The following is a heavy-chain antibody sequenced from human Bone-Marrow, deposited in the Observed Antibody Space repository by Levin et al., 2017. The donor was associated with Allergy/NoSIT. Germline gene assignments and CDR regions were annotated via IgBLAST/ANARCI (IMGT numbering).Heavy chain of an antibody. Sequence: VASVKVSCKASGDTFTRDYVHWVRQAPGHGLEWMGIIHPSVGSTTYARSFQGRLTLTGDTSTSTVYMELSSLGSEDTAVYYCARVEVGGLGHNPFDVWGQGTMVTVSS. J-gene: IGHJ3*01. CDR3: ARVEVGGLGHNPFDV. D-gene: IGHD3/OR15-3a*01. CDR1: GDTFTRDY. CDR2: IHPSVGST. V-gene: IGHV1-46*01.